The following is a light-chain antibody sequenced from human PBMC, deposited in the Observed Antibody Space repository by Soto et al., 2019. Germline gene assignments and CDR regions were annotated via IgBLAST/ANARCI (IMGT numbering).Light chain of an antibody. CDR2: GAS. Sequence: EIVMTQSPATLSVSPGETATLSCRASQSVSSKLAWYQQKPGQAPRLVIYGASTRASGIPARFSGSGSGTEFTLTIDSLQSEDFAIYYCLQYSNWPPLTFGGGTKVEIK. CDR1: QSVSSK. CDR3: LQYSNWPPLT. J-gene: IGKJ4*01. V-gene: IGKV3-15*01.